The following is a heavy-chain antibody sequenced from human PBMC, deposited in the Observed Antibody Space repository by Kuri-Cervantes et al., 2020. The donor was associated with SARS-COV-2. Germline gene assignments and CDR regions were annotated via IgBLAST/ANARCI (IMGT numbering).Heavy chain of an antibody. CDR1: GGSFSGYY. CDR2: INHSGST. V-gene: IGHV4-34*01. Sequence: SETLSLTCAVYGGSFSGYYWSWIRQPPGKGLEWIGEINHSGSTNYNPSLKSRVTISVDTSKNQFSLKLSSVTAADTALYFCARGRIQLWVDSWGQGTLVTVSS. CDR3: ARGRIQLWVDS. D-gene: IGHD5-18*01. J-gene: IGHJ4*02.